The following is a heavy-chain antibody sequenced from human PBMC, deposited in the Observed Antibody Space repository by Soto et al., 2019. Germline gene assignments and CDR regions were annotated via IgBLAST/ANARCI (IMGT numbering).Heavy chain of an antibody. V-gene: IGHV3-48*02. D-gene: IGHD2-15*01. CDR2: ISSTSTTK. CDR1: GFTFSSYS. CDR3: ARRRCSGGSCYSLNYYYYGMDV. Sequence: EVQLVESGGGLVQPGGSLRLSCAASGFTFSSYSMNWVRQAPGKGLEWVSYISSTSTTKHYADSVKGRFTISRDNARNSLFLQMNSLRDEDTAVYYCARRRCSGGSCYSLNYYYYGMDVWGQGPTVTVSS. J-gene: IGHJ6*02.